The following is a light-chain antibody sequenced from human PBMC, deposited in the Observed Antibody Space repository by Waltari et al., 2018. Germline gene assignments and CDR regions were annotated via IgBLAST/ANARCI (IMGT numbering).Light chain of an antibody. CDR1: QSLLYNSTDKNY. CDR3: QQYYSRRS. CDR2: WAS. J-gene: IGKJ1*01. V-gene: IGKV4-1*01. Sequence: DIVMTQSPDSLAVSLGERVPINCKSSQSLLYNSTDKNYLAWYQQKPGHPPKLLLYWASTRHSAVPDRFSGSGSSTDFTLTISSLQAEDVAVYYCQQYYSRRSFGQGSRVEIK.